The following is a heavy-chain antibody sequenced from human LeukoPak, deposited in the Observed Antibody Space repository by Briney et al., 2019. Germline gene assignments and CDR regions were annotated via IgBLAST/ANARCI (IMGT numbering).Heavy chain of an antibody. V-gene: IGHV3-48*01. Sequence: PGGSLRLSCAASGFTFSSYSMNWVRQAPGKGLEWVSYISGSSSTIYISSSSNTTYYADSVKGRFTISRDYSKNTLYLQMNSLRAEDTAVYYCAKDAYRGYDLTLTPFDYWGQGTLVTVSS. D-gene: IGHD5-12*01. CDR1: GFTFSSYS. CDR2: ISGSSSTIYISSSSNTT. CDR3: AKDAYRGYDLTLTPFDY. J-gene: IGHJ4*02.